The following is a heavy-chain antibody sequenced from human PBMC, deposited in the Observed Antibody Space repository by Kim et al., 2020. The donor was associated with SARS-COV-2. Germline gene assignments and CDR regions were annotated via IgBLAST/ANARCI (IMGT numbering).Heavy chain of an antibody. Sequence: AVKGRFTISRDNSKNTLYLQMNSLGAEDTAVYYCVSDDGSGSHYYYYAMDIWGQGTTVTVSS. CDR3: VSDDGSGSHYYYYAMDI. J-gene: IGHJ6*02. D-gene: IGHD3-10*01. V-gene: IGHV3-23*01.